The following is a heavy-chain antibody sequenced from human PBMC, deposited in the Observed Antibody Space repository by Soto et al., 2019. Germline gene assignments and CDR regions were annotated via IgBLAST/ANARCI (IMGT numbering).Heavy chain of an antibody. CDR1: GYSFTGYY. D-gene: IGHD3-22*01. CDR2: INPNSGAT. CDR3: ARGPFKYDSSGYYVY. Sequence: GASVKVSCKTSGYSFTGYYIHWVRQAPGQGLEWMGWINPNSGATLYARKCQGRVIVSRDTSINTAFMELSSLSSDDTAVYYCARGPFKYDSSGYYVYWGQGTLVTVSS. J-gene: IGHJ1*01. V-gene: IGHV1-2*02.